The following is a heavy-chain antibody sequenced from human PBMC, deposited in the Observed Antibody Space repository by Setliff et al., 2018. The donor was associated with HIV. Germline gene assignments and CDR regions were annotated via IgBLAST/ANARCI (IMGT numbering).Heavy chain of an antibody. V-gene: IGHV4-59*01. D-gene: IGHD3-10*01. Sequence: LSLTCTVSGGSISSYYCTWIRQPPGKGLEWIGYIYYSGSTNYNPSLKSRVTISVDTSKNQFSLKLTSVTPADTAVYYCARDRGAFDIWGQGTMVTVSS. J-gene: IGHJ3*02. CDR2: IYYSGST. CDR1: GGSISSYY. CDR3: ARDRGAFDI.